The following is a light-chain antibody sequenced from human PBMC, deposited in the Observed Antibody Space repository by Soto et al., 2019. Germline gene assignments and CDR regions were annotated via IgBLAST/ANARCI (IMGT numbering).Light chain of an antibody. V-gene: IGKV3-20*01. Sequence: EIVLTQSPGTLSLSPGERATLSCRASQRINTSYLAWYQQKPGQAPRLLISGTSIRATGIPDRFSGSGSGTDFTLTISRLESEDFAVYYCQKYGSSRTLGQGTKVDIK. CDR1: QRINTSY. CDR3: QKYGSSRT. CDR2: GTS. J-gene: IGKJ1*01.